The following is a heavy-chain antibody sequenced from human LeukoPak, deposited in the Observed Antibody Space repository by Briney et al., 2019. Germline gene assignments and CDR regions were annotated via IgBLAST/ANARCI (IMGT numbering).Heavy chain of an antibody. Sequence: ASVKVSCRASGYTFTTLYMHWVRQAPGQGPEWMGIINPSGGSTSYAQKFQGRVSMTRDMSTSTVYMELSSLRSEDTAVYYCARGGIVPTGILSGDWQKYDPYDIWGQGTMVTVSS. CDR1: GYTFTTLY. CDR2: INPSGGST. J-gene: IGHJ3*02. D-gene: IGHD2-2*01. V-gene: IGHV1-46*01. CDR3: ARGGIVPTGILSGDWQKYDPYDI.